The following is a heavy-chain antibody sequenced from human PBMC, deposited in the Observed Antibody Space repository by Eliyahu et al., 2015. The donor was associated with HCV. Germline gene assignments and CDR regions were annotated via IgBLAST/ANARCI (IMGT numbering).Heavy chain of an antibody. V-gene: IGHV4-59*01. CDR3: ASGGGGIAVAGTGGWFDP. CDR2: IHYSGST. D-gene: IGHD6-19*01. CDR1: GGSIXTXY. J-gene: IGHJ5*02. Sequence: QVQLQESGPGLVKPSXTLSLTCTVSGGSIXTXYWSWIRPPPGKGLXWLGYIHYSGSTNHNPSLKSRVTISVDTSKNQFSLNLTSVTAADTAXYYCASGGGGIAVAGTGGWFDPWGQGTLVTVSS.